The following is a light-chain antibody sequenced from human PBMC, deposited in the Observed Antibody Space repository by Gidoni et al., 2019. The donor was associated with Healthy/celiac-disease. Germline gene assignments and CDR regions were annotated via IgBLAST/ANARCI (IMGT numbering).Light chain of an antibody. V-gene: IGKV1-33*01. J-gene: IGKJ2*01. CDR1: QDISNY. CDR2: DAS. Sequence: IQMTQSPSSLSASVGDRVTITCQASQDISNYLNWYQQKPGKAPKLLIYDASNLETGVPSRCSGSGSGTDFTFTISSLQPEDIATYYCQQYDNPLYTFGQGTKLEIK. CDR3: QQYDNPLYT.